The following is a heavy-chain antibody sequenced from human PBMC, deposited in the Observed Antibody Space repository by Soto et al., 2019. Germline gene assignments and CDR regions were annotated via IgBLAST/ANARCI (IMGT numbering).Heavy chain of an antibody. CDR1: GCTFTIYG. CDR3: ARGRSSWYGYFQH. D-gene: IGHD6-13*01. Sequence: SVKVSCNASGCTFTIYGISWVRQSPGQGLEWLGWIIPIFGTANYAQKFQGRVTITADESTSTAYMELSSLRSEDTAVYYCARGRSSWYGYFQHWGQGTLVTVSS. J-gene: IGHJ1*01. CDR2: IIPIFGTA. V-gene: IGHV1-69*13.